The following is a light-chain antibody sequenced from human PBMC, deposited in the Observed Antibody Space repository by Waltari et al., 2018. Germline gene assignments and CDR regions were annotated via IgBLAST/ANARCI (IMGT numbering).Light chain of an antibody. Sequence: QSALTQPASVSGSPGQSITISCTGTSSVVGFYTLFSCSQQHPGKAPDPGVFEVISRPFGVAMRFSGSKSGHPASLTISGLQAEDEADYYCCSYAGRNIWVFGGGTKLTVL. V-gene: IGLV2-23*02. CDR2: EVI. CDR1: SSVVGFYTL. J-gene: IGLJ3*02. CDR3: CSYAGRNIWV.